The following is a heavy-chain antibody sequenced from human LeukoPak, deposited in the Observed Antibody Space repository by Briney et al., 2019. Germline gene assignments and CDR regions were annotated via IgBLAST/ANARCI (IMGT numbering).Heavy chain of an antibody. V-gene: IGHV3-30*02. CDR1: GFTFSSNG. D-gene: IGHD5-18*01. CDR3: AKGLSYGELYYFDY. CDR2: IRYDGSNK. Sequence: GGSLRLSCAASGFTFSSNGMHWVRQAPGKGLEWVAFIRYDGSNKYYADSVKGRFTISRDNSKNTLYLQMNSLRAEDTAVYYCAKGLSYGELYYFDYWGQGTLVTVSS. J-gene: IGHJ4*02.